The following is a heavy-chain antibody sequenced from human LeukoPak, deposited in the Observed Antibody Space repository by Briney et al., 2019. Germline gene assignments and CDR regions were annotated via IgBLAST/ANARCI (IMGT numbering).Heavy chain of an antibody. CDR1: GFTFNSYA. D-gene: IGHD3-9*01. CDR3: ARLDWLLWGGPFDY. CDR2: VNQGATQK. Sequence: PGGSLRLSCAASGFTFNSYAMSWVRQAPGKGLEWVAIVNQGATQKYYVDSVKGRFTISRDNAKNSLYLQMNSLRAEDTAVYYCARLDWLLWGGPFDYWGQGTLVTVSS. J-gene: IGHJ4*02. V-gene: IGHV3-7*01.